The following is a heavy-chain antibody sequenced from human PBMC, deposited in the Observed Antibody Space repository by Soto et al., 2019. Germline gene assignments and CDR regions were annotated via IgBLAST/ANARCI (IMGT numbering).Heavy chain of an antibody. CDR1: GDSISSGSY. Sequence: PSETLSLTCAVPGDSISSGSYWAWIRRPPGKGLEWMGSIYHRGTTYYNPSLTSRVTISVNTSKNQFSLALSSVTAADSAVYYCARGGGYDFRSNHAHPIDVSGQGTTVTVSS. J-gene: IGHJ6*02. CDR2: IYHRGTT. CDR3: ARGGGYDFRSNHAHPIDV. D-gene: IGHD3-3*01. V-gene: IGHV4-38-2*01.